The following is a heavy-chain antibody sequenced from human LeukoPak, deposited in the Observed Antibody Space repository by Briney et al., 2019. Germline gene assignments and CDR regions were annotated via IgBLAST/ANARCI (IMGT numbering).Heavy chain of an antibody. V-gene: IGHV1-2*06. CDR3: ARRVQTTGVFDF. Sequence: GASVKVSCNASGSTFTGYYMHWVRQAPGQGLECMGRINPNSGDTNYAQKFQGRVTMTGDTSISTAYMELSRLKSDDTAVYYCARRVQTTGVFDFWGQGTLVTVSS. CDR1: GSTFTGYY. D-gene: IGHD4/OR15-4a*01. J-gene: IGHJ4*02. CDR2: INPNSGDT.